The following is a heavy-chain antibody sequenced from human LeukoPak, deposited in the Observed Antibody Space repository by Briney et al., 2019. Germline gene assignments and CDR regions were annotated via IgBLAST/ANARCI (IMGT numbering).Heavy chain of an antibody. V-gene: IGHV3-23*01. D-gene: IGHD2-15*01. CDR3: ANLAPLYCSGGSCSTNYFDC. Sequence: GGSLRLSCAASGFTFSSYAMSWVRRAPGKGLEWVSAISGSGGSTYYADSVKGRFTISRDNSKNTLYPQMNSLRAEAPAVYYCANLAPLYCSGGSCSTNYFDCWGQGTLVTVSS. CDR1: GFTFSSYA. J-gene: IGHJ4*02. CDR2: ISGSGGST.